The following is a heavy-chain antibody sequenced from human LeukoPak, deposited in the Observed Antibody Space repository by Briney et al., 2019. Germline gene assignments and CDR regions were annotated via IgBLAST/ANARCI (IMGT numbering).Heavy chain of an antibody. D-gene: IGHD4-11*01. CDR2: INHSGST. CDR1: GGSFSGYY. V-gene: IGHV4-34*01. J-gene: IGHJ6*03. Sequence: SETLSLTCAVYGGSFSGYYWSWIRQPPGKGLEWIGEINHSGSTNYNPSLKSRVTISVDTSKNQFSLKLSSVTAADTAVYYCARGRMTTVTQGAVRVTLPYYMDVWGKGTTVTVSS. CDR3: ARGRMTTVTQGAVRVTLPYYMDV.